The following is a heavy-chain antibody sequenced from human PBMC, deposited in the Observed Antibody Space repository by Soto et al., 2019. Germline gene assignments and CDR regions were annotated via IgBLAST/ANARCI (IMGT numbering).Heavy chain of an antibody. CDR2: IIASDKST. CDR3: AKDRHSDGIWTSDY. V-gene: IGHV3-23*01. D-gene: IGHD3-9*01. CDR1: GFNLSAYN. Sequence: GGALRLPCSASGFNLSAYNINRVRQAPGKGLEWVAGIIASDKSTYYAESVKGRFTISRDNSKNMLFLQMSSLRAEDTAIYYCAKDRHSDGIWTSDYWGQGTLVTVSS. J-gene: IGHJ4*02.